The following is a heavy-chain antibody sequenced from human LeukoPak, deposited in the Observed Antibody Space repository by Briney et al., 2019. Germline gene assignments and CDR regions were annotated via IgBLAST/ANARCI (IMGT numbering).Heavy chain of an antibody. J-gene: IGHJ4*02. Sequence: PGGSLRLSCAASGFTFSNYGMRWVRQAPGKGLEWVSSISSSSSYIYYADSVKGRFTISRDNAKNSLYLQMNSLRAEDTAVYYCASGRSITGTTRRVGYWGQGTLVTVSS. CDR2: ISSSSSYI. D-gene: IGHD1-20*01. CDR3: ASGRSITGTTRRVGY. V-gene: IGHV3-21*01. CDR1: GFTFSNYG.